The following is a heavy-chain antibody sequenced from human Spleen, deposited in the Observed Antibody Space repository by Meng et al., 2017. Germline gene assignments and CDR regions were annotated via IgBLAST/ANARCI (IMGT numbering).Heavy chain of an antibody. CDR2: IWFDGSDK. D-gene: IGHD2-21*01. V-gene: IGHV3-33*01. J-gene: IGHJ5*02. CDR3: ARRGGEKSWFDP. Sequence: GESLKISCVGSGFTIRTYGMHWVRQAPGKGLEWLALIWFDGSDKKYADSVEGRFTISKDDSKNTLYLQMNSLRVEDTAVYYCARRGGEKSWFDPWGQGTLVTVSS. CDR1: GFTIRTYG.